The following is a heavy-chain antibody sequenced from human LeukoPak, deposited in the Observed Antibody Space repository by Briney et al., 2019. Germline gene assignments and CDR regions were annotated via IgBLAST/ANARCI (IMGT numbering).Heavy chain of an antibody. Sequence: GASVKVSCKASGYTFTSYGISWVRQAPGQGLEWMGWISAYNGNTNYAQKLQGRVTMTTDTSTSTAYMELRSLRAEDTAVYYCAKRPRGNYLDPFDYWGQGTLVTVSS. CDR3: AKRPRGNYLDPFDY. D-gene: IGHD3-10*01. CDR1: GYTFTSYG. V-gene: IGHV1-18*01. CDR2: ISAYNGNT. J-gene: IGHJ4*02.